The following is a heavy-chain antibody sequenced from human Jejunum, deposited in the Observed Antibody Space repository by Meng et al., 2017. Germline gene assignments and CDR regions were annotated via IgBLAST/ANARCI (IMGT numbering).Heavy chain of an antibody. J-gene: IGHJ5*02. CDR3: ARGGYYQSGTYYNDWFDP. CDR1: GGSISGFY. CDR2: IYPSGST. V-gene: IGHV4-4*07. D-gene: IGHD3-10*01. Sequence: SETLSLTCNVSGGSISGFYWSWIRQTAGKGLEWIGRIYPSGSTNYNPSLTSLKSRVTMSVDTSKNQFSLKLTSVTAADTAVYYCARGGYYQSGTYYNDWFDPWGQGTLVTVSS.